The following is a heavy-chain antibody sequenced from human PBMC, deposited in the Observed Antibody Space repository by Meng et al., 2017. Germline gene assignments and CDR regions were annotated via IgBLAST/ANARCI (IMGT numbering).Heavy chain of an antibody. CDR3: ARDIRGYYYYGMDV. J-gene: IGHJ6*02. V-gene: IGHV3-30*04. CDR1: GFTFSSYA. D-gene: IGHD3-10*01. CDR2: ISYDGSNK. Sequence: GGSLRFSCAASGFTFSSYAMPWVRQAPGKGLEWVAVISYDGSNKYYADSVKGRFTISRDNSKNTLYLQMNSLRAEDTAVYYCARDIRGYYYYGMDVWGQGTTVTVSS.